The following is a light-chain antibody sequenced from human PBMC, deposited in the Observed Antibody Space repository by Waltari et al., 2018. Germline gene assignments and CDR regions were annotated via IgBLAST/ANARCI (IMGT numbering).Light chain of an antibody. CDR2: WAS. V-gene: IGKV4-1*01. J-gene: IGKJ3*01. CDR1: QSVLYSSNNKNY. CDR3: HQYYNIPFT. Sequence: DIVMTQSPDSLAVSLGERATINCKSSQSVLYSSNNKNYLAWYQQKPGRPPKLLIYWASTRESGVPDRLRGSGSGTDFTLTISSLQAEDVAVYYCHQYYNIPFTFGPGTKVDIK.